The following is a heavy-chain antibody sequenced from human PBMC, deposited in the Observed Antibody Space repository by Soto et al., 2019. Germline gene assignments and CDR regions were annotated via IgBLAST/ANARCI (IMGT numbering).Heavy chain of an antibody. CDR1: GYTFTGYY. Sequence: ASVKVSCKASGYTFTGYYMHWVRQAPGQGLEWMGWINPNSGGTNYAQKFQGWVTMTRDTSISTAYMEMSRLRSDDTAVYYCARAMGGYCSGGSCYPGEGYYYYGMDVWGQGTTVTVSS. V-gene: IGHV1-2*04. CDR3: ARAMGGYCSGGSCYPGEGYYYYGMDV. D-gene: IGHD2-15*01. CDR2: INPNSGGT. J-gene: IGHJ6*02.